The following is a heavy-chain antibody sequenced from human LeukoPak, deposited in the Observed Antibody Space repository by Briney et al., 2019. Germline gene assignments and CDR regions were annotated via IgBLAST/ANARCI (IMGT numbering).Heavy chain of an antibody. D-gene: IGHD6-19*01. J-gene: IGHJ6*03. Sequence: ASVKVSCKASGYTFTSFYIGWVRQAPGQGLEWVGWISAYNGETSYAQKLQDRVTMTTDTSTSTAYMELRSLRSDDTAVYYCARVWGESSGWYLYYYYYYMDVWGKGTTVTVSS. CDR1: GYTFTSFY. CDR2: ISAYNGET. CDR3: ARVWGESSGWYLYYYYYYMDV. V-gene: IGHV1-18*01.